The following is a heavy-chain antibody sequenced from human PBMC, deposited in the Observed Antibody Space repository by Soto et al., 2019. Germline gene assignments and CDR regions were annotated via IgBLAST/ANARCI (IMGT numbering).Heavy chain of an antibody. V-gene: IGHV3-30*18. CDR1: GFTFSSFG. CDR2: ISYGGSDK. J-gene: IGHJ5*02. Sequence: GGSLRLSCAASGFTFSSFGMHWVRQAPDKGLQWVAVISYGGSDKYYADSVKGRFTISRDDSTNTTYLQMNSLRPEDTAVYYCAKTSGYDYVWGSSGLDPWGQGTLVTVSS. CDR3: AKTSGYDYVWGSSGLDP. D-gene: IGHD3-16*01.